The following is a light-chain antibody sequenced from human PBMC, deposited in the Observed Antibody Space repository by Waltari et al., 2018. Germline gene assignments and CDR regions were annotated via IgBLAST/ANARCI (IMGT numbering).Light chain of an antibody. J-gene: IGLJ3*02. Sequence: QSVLTQPPSASGAPGQRVTISCSGSTSKLGDNVVNWYQQIPGTAPKLLIYRNDLRPSGVPGRFSGAKSGTSASLAISGLQSEDEGVYYCASWDDSPVGRWVFGGGTKLTVL. CDR3: ASWDDSPVGRWV. V-gene: IGLV1-44*01. CDR2: RND. CDR1: TSKLGDNV.